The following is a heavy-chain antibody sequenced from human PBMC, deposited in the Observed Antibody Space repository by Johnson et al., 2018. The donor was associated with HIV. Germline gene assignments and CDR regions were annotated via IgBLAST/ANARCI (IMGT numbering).Heavy chain of an antibody. D-gene: IGHD3-22*01. J-gene: IGHJ3*02. CDR1: GFTFSSYA. CDR3: ARGDYYDSSGYPLGAFDI. CDR2: ISYDGSNK. Sequence: QVQLVESGGGVVQPGRSLRLSCAASGFTFSSYAMHWVRQAPGKGLEWVAVISYDGSNKYYADSVKGRVTISRDNSKNTLYLQMNSLRAEDTAVYYCARGDYYDSSGYPLGAFDIWGQGTMVTVSS. V-gene: IGHV3-30-3*01.